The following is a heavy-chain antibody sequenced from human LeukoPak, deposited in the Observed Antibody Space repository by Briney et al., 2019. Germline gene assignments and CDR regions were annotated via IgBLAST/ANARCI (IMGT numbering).Heavy chain of an antibody. D-gene: IGHD6-6*01. CDR3: ATAMGSSASTAYFAY. V-gene: IGHV3-23*01. J-gene: IGHJ4*02. CDR1: GYSFSSYA. CDR2: ISNDGSYI. Sequence: GGSLRLSSGGSGYSFSSYAINWVRQTPGKGLEWLSAISNDGSYIFYTDSVKGRFTTSRDNSRNTVYLQMNGLRVEDTAVYYCATAMGSSASTAYFAYWGQGTLVTVSS.